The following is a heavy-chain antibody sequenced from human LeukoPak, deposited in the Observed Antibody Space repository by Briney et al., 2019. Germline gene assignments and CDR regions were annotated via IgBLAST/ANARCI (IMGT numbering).Heavy chain of an antibody. CDR1: GYTFIGYY. J-gene: IGHJ1*01. V-gene: IGHV1-2*02. D-gene: IGHD2-15*01. CDR2: IKPNSGGT. CDR3: AKVGYCSGGSCNPEYFQH. Sequence: GASVKVSCTASGYTFIGYYMHWVRQAPGQGLEWMGWIKPNSGGTNYAQKFQGRVTMTRDTSISTAYMELSRLRSDDTAVYYCAKVGYCSGGSCNPEYFQHWGQGTLVTVSS.